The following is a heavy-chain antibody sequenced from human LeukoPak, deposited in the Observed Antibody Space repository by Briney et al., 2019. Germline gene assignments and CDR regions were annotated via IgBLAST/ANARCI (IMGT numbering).Heavy chain of an antibody. V-gene: IGHV3-53*01. CDR3: ARGLDAQFGAFDI. CDR2: IYSGGST. Sequence: GGSLRLSCAASGFTVSSNYMSWVRQAPGKGLEWVSVIYSGGSTYYADSVKGRFTISRDNSKNTLYLQMNSLRAEDTAVYYCARGLDAQFGAFDIWGQGTMVTVSS. J-gene: IGHJ3*02. D-gene: IGHD3-10*01. CDR1: GFTVSSNY.